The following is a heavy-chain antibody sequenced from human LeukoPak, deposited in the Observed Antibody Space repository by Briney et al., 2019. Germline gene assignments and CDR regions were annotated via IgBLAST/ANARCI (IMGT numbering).Heavy chain of an antibody. CDR1: GFTFSSYS. V-gene: IGHV3-21*04. Sequence: KSGGSLRLSCAASGFTFSSYSMNWVRQAPGKGLEWVSSISSSTTNIYYADSVKGRFTISRDNAKNSLYLQMNSLRAEDTAVYYCARDLHNWFDPWGQGTLVTVSS. J-gene: IGHJ5*02. CDR3: ARDLHNWFDP. CDR2: ISSSTTNI.